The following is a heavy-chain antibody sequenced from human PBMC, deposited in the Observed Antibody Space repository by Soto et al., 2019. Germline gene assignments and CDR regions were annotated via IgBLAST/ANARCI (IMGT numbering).Heavy chain of an antibody. J-gene: IGHJ3*02. D-gene: IGHD2-15*01. CDR1: GFTFSSYS. CDR3: ARDRGYCSGGSCYWGAFDI. V-gene: IGHV3-21*01. CDR2: ISSSSSYI. Sequence: EVQLVESGGGLVKPGGSLRLSCAASGFTFSSYSMNWVRQAPGKGLEWVSSISSSSSYIYYADSVKCQFTISRDNAKNSLYQQMNSLRAEDTAVYYCARDRGYCSGGSCYWGAFDIWGQGTMVTVSS.